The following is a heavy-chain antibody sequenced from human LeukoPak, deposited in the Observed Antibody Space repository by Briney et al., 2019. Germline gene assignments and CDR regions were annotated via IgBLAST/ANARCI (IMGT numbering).Heavy chain of an antibody. V-gene: IGHV4-39*01. CDR1: GGSISSSSYY. J-gene: IGHJ3*02. CDR2: IYYSGST. CDR3: ATPEGGLPKGNQDGSFDI. Sequence: SETLSLTCTVSGGSISSSSYYWGWIRQPPGKGLEWIGSIYYSGSTYYNPSLKSRVTISVDTSKNQFSLKLSSVTAADTAVYYCATPEGGLPKGNQDGSFDIWGQGTMVTVSS. D-gene: IGHD3-10*01.